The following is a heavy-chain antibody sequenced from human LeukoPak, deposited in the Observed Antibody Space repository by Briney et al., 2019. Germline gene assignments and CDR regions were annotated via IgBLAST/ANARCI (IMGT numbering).Heavy chain of an antibody. CDR3: AKRDRYSGPVLHFDY. Sequence: GGSLRLSCAASGFTVSNNYMRWVRQAPGKGLAWVSVIYSGGSTYYADSVKGRFTISSGNSNNTPYLQQNNLRAADATAYYCAKRDRYSGPVLHFDYWGQGAQVTVSS. D-gene: IGHD1-26*01. V-gene: IGHV3-53*01. CDR1: GFTVSNNY. CDR2: IYSGGST. J-gene: IGHJ4*02.